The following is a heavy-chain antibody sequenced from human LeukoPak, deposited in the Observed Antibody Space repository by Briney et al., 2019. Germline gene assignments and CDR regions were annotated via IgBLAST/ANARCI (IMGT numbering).Heavy chain of an antibody. CDR3: ARVGRGYSYVFDY. CDR2: INHSGST. D-gene: IGHD5-18*01. V-gene: IGHV4-34*01. Sequence: SETLSLTCAVYGGSFSGYYWSWIRQPPGKGLEWIGEINHSGSTNYNPSLKSRVTISVDTSKNQFSLKLSSVIAADTAVYYCARVGRGYSYVFDYWGQGTLVTVSS. CDR1: GGSFSGYY. J-gene: IGHJ4*02.